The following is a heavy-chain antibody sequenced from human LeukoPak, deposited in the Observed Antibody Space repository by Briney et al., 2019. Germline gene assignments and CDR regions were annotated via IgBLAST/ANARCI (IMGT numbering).Heavy chain of an antibody. V-gene: IGHV3-30*18. J-gene: IGHJ6*02. CDR1: GFTFSSYG. CDR2: ISYDGSNK. Sequence: GGSLRLSCAASGFTFSSYGMHWVRQAPGKGLEWVAVISYDGSNKYYADSVKGRFTISRDNSKNTLYLQMNSLRAEDTAVYYCAKDAYSSGWYYYGMDVWGQGTTVTVSS. CDR3: AKDAYSSGWYYYGMDV. D-gene: IGHD6-19*01.